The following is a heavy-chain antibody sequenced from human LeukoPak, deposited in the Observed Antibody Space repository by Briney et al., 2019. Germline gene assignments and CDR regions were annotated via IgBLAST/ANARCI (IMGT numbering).Heavy chain of an antibody. V-gene: IGHV1-69*04. J-gene: IGHJ6*02. CDR3: ASVEMATNEPNYYYGMDV. Sequence: AASVKVSCKASGGTFSSYAISWVRQAPGQGLEWMGRIIPILGIANYAQKFQGRVTITADKSTSTAYMELSSLRSEDTAVYYCASVEMATNEPNYYYGMDVWGQGTTVTDSS. CDR2: IIPILGIA. D-gene: IGHD5-24*01. CDR1: GGTFSSYA.